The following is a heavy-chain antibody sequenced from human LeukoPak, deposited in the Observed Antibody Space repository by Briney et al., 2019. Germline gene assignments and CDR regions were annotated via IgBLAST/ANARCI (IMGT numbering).Heavy chain of an antibody. D-gene: IGHD5-12*01. CDR2: IKSDESST. J-gene: IGHJ4*02. CDR1: GFTFSSYW. V-gene: IGHV3-74*01. CDR3: ARDRKRGYSGYDPNPYYYFDY. Sequence: GGSLRLSCAASGFTFSSYWMHWVRQAPGKGLVWVSRIKSDESSTSYADSVKGRFTISRDNAKNTLYLQMNSLRAEDTAVYYCARDRKRGYSGYDPNPYYYFDYWGQGTLVTVSS.